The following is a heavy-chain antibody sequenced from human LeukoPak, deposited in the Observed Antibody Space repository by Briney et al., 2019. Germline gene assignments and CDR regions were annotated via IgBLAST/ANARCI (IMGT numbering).Heavy chain of an antibody. D-gene: IGHD6-13*01. Sequence: PGGSLRLSCAASGFTFSSYAMSWVRRAPGKGLEWVSTLSGSGGSTYYADSVKGRFTISRDNSKNTLYLQMNSLRAEDTALYYCAKSRRGGSSWYEFDYWGQGTLVTVSS. CDR3: AKSRRGGSSWYEFDY. CDR1: GFTFSSYA. J-gene: IGHJ4*02. V-gene: IGHV3-23*01. CDR2: LSGSGGST.